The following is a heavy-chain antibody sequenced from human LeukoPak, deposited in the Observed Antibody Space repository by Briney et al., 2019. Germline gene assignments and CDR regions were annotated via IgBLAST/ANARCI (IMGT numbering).Heavy chain of an antibody. D-gene: IGHD3-22*01. CDR3: ASYSYYYDSSGYFDY. Sequence: SKTLSLTCTVSGGSISSYYWSWIRQPPGKGLEWIGYIYYSGSTNYNPSLKSRVTISVDTSKNQFSLKLSPVTAADTAVYYCASYSYYYDSSGYFDYWGQGTLVTVSS. CDR1: GGSISSYY. V-gene: IGHV4-59*01. CDR2: IYYSGST. J-gene: IGHJ4*02.